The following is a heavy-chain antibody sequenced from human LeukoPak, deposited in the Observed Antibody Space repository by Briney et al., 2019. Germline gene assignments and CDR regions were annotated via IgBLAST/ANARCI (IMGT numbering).Heavy chain of an antibody. CDR2: ISGRGGST. D-gene: IGHD6-19*01. J-gene: IGHJ4*02. V-gene: IGHV3-23*01. CDR3: ASCSSGWPAC. CDR1: GFTFSSYA. Sequence: GGSLRLSCAASGFTFSSYAMSWVRQAPGKGLEWVSAISGRGGSTYYADSVKGRFTISRDNSKNTLYLQMNSLRAEDTAVYYCASCSSGWPACWGQGTLVTVSS.